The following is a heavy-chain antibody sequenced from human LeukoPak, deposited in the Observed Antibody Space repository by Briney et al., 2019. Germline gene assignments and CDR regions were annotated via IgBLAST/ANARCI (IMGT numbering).Heavy chain of an antibody. D-gene: IGHD6-19*01. CDR2: IKQDGSEK. CDR1: GFTFTTYW. J-gene: IGHJ4*02. CDR3: ARVRLGSLDY. Sequence: GGSLRLSCAAPGFTFTTYWMTWVRQAPGKGLEWVANIKQDGSEKYYVDSVKGRFTISRDNAKNSLYLQMNSLRAEDTAVYYCARVRLGSLDYWGQGTLVTVSS. V-gene: IGHV3-7*05.